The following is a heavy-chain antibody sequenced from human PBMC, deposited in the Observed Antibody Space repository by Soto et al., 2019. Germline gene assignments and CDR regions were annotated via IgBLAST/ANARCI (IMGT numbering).Heavy chain of an antibody. D-gene: IGHD2-15*01. Sequence: EVQLVESGGGLVQPGGSLKLSCAASGFRVTDSAMDWVRQAAGKGLEWVGRIRSKGNIHATTDGESLKGRFSISRDESQNMVYLQMNSLKIEDTAVYYSARHQGYVFGSNSLDDWGQGTLVTVSS. CDR3: ARHQGYVFGSNSLDD. CDR1: GFRVTDSA. V-gene: IGHV3-73*02. CDR2: IRSKGNIHAT. J-gene: IGHJ4*02.